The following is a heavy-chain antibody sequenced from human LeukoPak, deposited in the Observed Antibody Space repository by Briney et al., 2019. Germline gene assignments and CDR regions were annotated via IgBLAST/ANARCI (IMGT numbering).Heavy chain of an antibody. J-gene: IGHJ4*02. CDR2: IYPGDSDT. D-gene: IGHD2-15*01. V-gene: IGHV5-51*01. CDR1: GYSFTSYW. Sequence: GESLKISCKGSGYSFTSYWIGWVRQMPGKGLGWMGIIYPGDSDTRYSPSFQGQVTISADKSISTAYLQWSSLKAPDTAMYYCARAPLQYCSGGSCQSPPDYWGQGTLVTVSS. CDR3: ARAPLQYCSGGSCQSPPDY.